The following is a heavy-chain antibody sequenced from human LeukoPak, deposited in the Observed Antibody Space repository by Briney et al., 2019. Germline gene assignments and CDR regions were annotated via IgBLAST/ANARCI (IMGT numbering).Heavy chain of an antibody. J-gene: IGHJ4*02. Sequence: GGSLRLSCAASGFTFSSYSMNWVRQAPGKGLEWVSSISSSSSYIYYADSVKGRFTISRDNAKNSLYLQMNSLRVEDTAVYYCAAGWEGITFLYYYDSSGYYFDYWGQGTLVTVSS. CDR3: AAGWEGITFLYYYDSSGYYFDY. CDR1: GFTFSSYS. D-gene: IGHD3-22*01. V-gene: IGHV3-21*01. CDR2: ISSSSSYI.